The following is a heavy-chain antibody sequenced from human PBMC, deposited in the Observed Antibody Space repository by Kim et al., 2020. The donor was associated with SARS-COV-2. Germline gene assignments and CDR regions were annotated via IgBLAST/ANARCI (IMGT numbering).Heavy chain of an antibody. CDR1: GCTISSTTYY. CDR3: GRVATLRVFNN. D-gene: IGHD5-12*01. Sequence: SETLSLTCTVSGCTISSTTYYWGWIRQPPGKGLEWIVTIYYTGNTYYNASLESLVTISVDTSKNQFSLKLSSVTAADTAVYYCGRVATLRVFNNWGQGTLVTVSS. J-gene: IGHJ4*02. CDR2: IYYTGNT. V-gene: IGHV4-39*01.